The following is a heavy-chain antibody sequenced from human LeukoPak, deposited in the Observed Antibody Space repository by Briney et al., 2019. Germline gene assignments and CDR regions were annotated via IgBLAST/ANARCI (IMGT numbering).Heavy chain of an antibody. V-gene: IGHV3-48*01. CDR2: TSSSSSTI. D-gene: IGHD2-15*01. J-gene: IGHJ3*02. CDR1: GFTFSTYR. Sequence: GGSLRLSYAASGFTFSTYRMNWVRQAPGKGLEWVSYTSSSSSTIYYADSVKGRFTISRDNAKNSLYLQMNSLRAEDTGAYYCARLAHDAFDIWGQGTLVTVSS. CDR3: ARLAHDAFDI.